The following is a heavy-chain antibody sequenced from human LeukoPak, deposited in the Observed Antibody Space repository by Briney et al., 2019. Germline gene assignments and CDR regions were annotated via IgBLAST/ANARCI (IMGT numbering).Heavy chain of an antibody. D-gene: IGHD6-19*01. Sequence: SETLSLTCTVSGGSISSYYWSWIRQPPGKGLEGMGYNYYSGSTNYNPSLKSRVTISVVTCNDQFSLKLSSVTAADTAVYYCARGRRSGWSYLDAFDIWGQGTMATVSS. CDR1: GGSISSYY. CDR2: NYYSGST. CDR3: ARGRRSGWSYLDAFDI. J-gene: IGHJ3*02. V-gene: IGHV4-59*01.